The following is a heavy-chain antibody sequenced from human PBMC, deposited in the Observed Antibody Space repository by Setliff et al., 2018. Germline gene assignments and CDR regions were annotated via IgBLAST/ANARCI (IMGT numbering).Heavy chain of an antibody. CDR1: GFTFSGYW. CDR2: INPAGSEK. D-gene: IGHD2-15*01. CDR3: ASSSGGNYEAYFDY. J-gene: IGHJ4*02. V-gene: IGHV3-7*01. Sequence: GGSLRLSCAASGFTFSGYWMTWVRQAPGKGLEWVAAINPAGSEKYYVNYLKGRFTISRDNAKNSLYLQMNSLRDEDTAVYHCASSSGGNYEAYFDYWGQGTLVTVSS.